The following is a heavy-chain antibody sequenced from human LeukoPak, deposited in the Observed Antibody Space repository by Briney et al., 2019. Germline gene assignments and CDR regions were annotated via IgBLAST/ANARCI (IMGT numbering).Heavy chain of an antibody. D-gene: IGHD3-3*01. V-gene: IGHV1-18*01. J-gene: IGHJ6*02. CDR2: ISAYNGNT. CDR1: GYTFTIYG. CDR3: AGGPIPAAYYDFWSGYWTPPSDYYGMDV. Sequence: GASVTVSSKASGYTFTIYGISWVRQAPGQGLEWMGWISAYNGNTNYTQKLQGRGTITTDTSTSTAYMELRSLRSDDTAVYYCAGGPIPAAYYDFWSGYWTPPSDYYGMDVWGQGTTVTVSS.